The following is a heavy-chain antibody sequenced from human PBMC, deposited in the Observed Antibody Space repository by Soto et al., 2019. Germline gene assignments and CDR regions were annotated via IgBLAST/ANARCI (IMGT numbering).Heavy chain of an antibody. CDR1: GGSISSINW. Sequence: QVQLQETGPGLVKHSGTLSLTCAVSGGSISSINWWSWVRQPPGKGLEWIGEIYHSGSTNDNTSLKRRVTISVDKSKNQFSLKLSSVTAADTAVYYCTRNPTEYYYYGMDVWGQGTTVTVSS. V-gene: IGHV4-4*02. J-gene: IGHJ6*02. CDR2: IYHSGST. CDR3: TRNPTEYYYYGMDV.